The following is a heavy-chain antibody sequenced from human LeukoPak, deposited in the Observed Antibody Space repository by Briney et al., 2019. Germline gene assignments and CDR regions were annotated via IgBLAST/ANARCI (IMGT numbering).Heavy chain of an antibody. Sequence: ASVKVSCKASGYTFTSYGISWVRQATGQGLEWMGWISAYNGNTNYAQNLQGRVTITTDTSTSAAYTELRSRTCDDTDVFYCVRDYDSTGYYRYWGQGTLVTVSS. CDR2: ISAYNGNT. CDR1: GYTFTSYG. J-gene: IGHJ4*02. CDR3: VRDYDSTGYYRY. V-gene: IGHV1-18*01. D-gene: IGHD3-22*01.